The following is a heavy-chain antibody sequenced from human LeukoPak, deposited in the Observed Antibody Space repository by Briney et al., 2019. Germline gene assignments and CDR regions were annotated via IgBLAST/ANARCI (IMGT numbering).Heavy chain of an antibody. CDR1: GFTFSNYG. J-gene: IGHJ6*02. CDR3: ALVGDYYGMDV. Sequence: PGGSLRLSCAASGFTFSNYGMHWVRQAPGKGLEWVAVISYGGNNKYYADSVKGRFTISRDNSKYTLYLQMNSLRAEDTAVYYCALVGDYYGMDVWGQGTTVTVSS. D-gene: IGHD3-10*01. CDR2: ISYGGNNK. V-gene: IGHV3-30*03.